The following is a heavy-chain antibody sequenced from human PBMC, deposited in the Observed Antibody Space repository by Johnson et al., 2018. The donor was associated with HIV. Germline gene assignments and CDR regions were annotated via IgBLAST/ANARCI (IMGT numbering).Heavy chain of an antibody. CDR3: ASSRRGQQLVPLAFYI. CDR2: IYSGGST. J-gene: IGHJ3*02. D-gene: IGHD6-13*01. CDR1: GFTVSSNY. V-gene: IGHV3-66*03. Sequence: VQLVESGGGLIQPGGSLRLSCAASGFTVSSNYMSWVRQAPGKGLEWVSVIYSGGSTYYPGSVKGRFTISRDNAKNSLYLQMNSLRAEDTAVYYCASSRRGQQLVPLAFYIWGQGTMVTVSS.